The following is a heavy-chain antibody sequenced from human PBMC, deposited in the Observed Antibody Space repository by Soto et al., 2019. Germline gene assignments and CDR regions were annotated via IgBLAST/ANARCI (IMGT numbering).Heavy chain of an antibody. D-gene: IGHD3-22*01. J-gene: IGHJ4*02. Sequence: LKISCKGSGYRFAGYWITWVRQKPGKGLEWMGRIDPSDSQTYYSPSFRGHVTISVTKSITTVFLQWSSLRASDTAMYYCARQIYDSDTGPNFQYYFDSWGQGTPVTVSS. CDR1: GYRFAGYW. CDR3: ARQIYDSDTGPNFQYYFDS. CDR2: IDPSDSQT. V-gene: IGHV5-10-1*01.